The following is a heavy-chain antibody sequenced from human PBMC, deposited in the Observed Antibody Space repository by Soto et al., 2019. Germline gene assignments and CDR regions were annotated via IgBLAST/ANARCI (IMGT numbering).Heavy chain of an antibody. J-gene: IGHJ5*02. CDR3: ARDRRAMVRGSLGP. Sequence: SVKVSCKASGGTFSSYAISWVRQAPGQGLEWMGGIIPIFGTANYAQKFQGRVTITADESTSTAYMELSSLRSEDTAVYYCARDRRAMVRGSLGPWGQGTLVTVSS. D-gene: IGHD3-10*01. CDR1: GGTFSSYA. CDR2: IIPIFGTA. V-gene: IGHV1-69*13.